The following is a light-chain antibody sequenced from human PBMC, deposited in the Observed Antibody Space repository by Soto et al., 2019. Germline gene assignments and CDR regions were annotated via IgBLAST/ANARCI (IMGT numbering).Light chain of an antibody. V-gene: IGLV2-14*01. CDR1: SCDVGGYNY. CDR2: DVS. J-gene: IGLJ2*01. Sequence: QSALTQPASVSGSPGQWVTISCTGTSCDVGGYNYVSWYQQHPGKAPKLMIYDVSNRPSGVSNRFSGSKSGNTASLTISGLQAEDEADYYCSSYTSSSTLVVFGGGTKVTVL. CDR3: SSYTSSSTLVV.